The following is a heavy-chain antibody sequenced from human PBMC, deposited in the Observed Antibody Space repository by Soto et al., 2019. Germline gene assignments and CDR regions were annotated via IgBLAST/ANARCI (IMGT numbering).Heavy chain of an antibody. J-gene: IGHJ4*02. D-gene: IGHD4-4*01. CDR3: ARDKYSNGVFDY. CDR2: IXYXGXX. CDR1: GGSISSYY. V-gene: IGHV4-59*01. Sequence: SETQSLTCIVAGGSISSYYGNWIRQSTGKGLEWIGYIXYXGXXXYXXSLKSRVTISADTSNDQFSLRLSSVTAADTAVYYCARDKYSNGVFDYWGQGTLVTVSS.